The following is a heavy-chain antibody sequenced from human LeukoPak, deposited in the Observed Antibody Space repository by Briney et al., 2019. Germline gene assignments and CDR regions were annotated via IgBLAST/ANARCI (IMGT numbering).Heavy chain of an antibody. D-gene: IGHD6-6*01. J-gene: IGHJ4*02. V-gene: IGHV3-74*01. Sequence: GGSLRLSCAASGLTFSSHWMPWVRQGPGRGLVWVSRIDNDGSSATYADSVKGRFTISRDNAKNTLSLQMNSLRAEDTAVYYCARDISSSYYFDDWGQGTPVTVSS. CDR1: GLTFSSHW. CDR3: ARDISSSYYFDD. CDR2: IDNDGSSA.